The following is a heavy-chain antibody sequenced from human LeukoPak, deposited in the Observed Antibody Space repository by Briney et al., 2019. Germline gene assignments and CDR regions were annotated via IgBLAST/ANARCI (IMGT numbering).Heavy chain of an antibody. CDR1: GFTFHDYT. D-gene: IGHD4-23*01. V-gene: IGHV3-43*01. CDR2: ISWDGGNT. Sequence: GGSLRLSCAASGFTFHDYTMHWVPQRPGKGLEWVSLISWDGGNTFYADSVKGRFTVSRDNSRNSLFLQMNSLSVEDTALYFCARDSGGNSPEFHHWGQGTLVTVSS. CDR3: ARDSGGNSPEFHH. J-gene: IGHJ1*01.